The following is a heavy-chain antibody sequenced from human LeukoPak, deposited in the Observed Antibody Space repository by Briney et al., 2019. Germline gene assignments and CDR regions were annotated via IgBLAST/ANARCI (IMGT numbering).Heavy chain of an antibody. CDR2: IHTYNGNT. CDR1: GYTFNSYG. V-gene: IGHV1-18*01. Sequence: ASVKVSCKSSGYTFNSYGITWVRQAPGQGLEWMGWIHTYNGNTNYAQKLQGRVTMTTDTSTSTAYMELRSLRSDDTAVYYCVRESGGYYGGAFDYWGQGTLVTVSS. CDR3: VRESGGYYGGAFDY. J-gene: IGHJ4*02. D-gene: IGHD3-22*01.